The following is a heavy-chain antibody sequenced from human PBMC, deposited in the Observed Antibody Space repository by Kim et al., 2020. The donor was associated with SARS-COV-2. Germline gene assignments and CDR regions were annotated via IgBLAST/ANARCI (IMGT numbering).Heavy chain of an antibody. CDR2: IYWDDDK. CDR1: GFSLSTSGVG. CDR3: AHAGDYYGSGSHRGPFDY. D-gene: IGHD3-10*01. J-gene: IGHJ4*02. Sequence: SGPTLVKPTQTLTLTCTFSGFSLSTSGVGVGWIRQPPGKALEWLALIYWDDDKRYSPSLKSRLTITKDTSKNQVVLTMTNMDPVDTATYYCAHAGDYYGSGSHRGPFDYWGQGTLATVSS. V-gene: IGHV2-5*02.